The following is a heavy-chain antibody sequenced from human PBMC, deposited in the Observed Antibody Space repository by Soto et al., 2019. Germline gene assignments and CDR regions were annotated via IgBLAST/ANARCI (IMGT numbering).Heavy chain of an antibody. V-gene: IGHV3-23*01. D-gene: IGHD3-10*01. Sequence: SGGSLRLSCVASGFIFSNYAMTWVRQAPGQGLEWVSSISGPGGTTNYADSVKGRFAISRDNSKNTLYLQMNSLRAEDTAVYYCVPGASNFDYWGQGTLVTVSS. CDR1: GFIFSNYA. CDR3: VPGASNFDY. J-gene: IGHJ4*02. CDR2: ISGPGGTT.